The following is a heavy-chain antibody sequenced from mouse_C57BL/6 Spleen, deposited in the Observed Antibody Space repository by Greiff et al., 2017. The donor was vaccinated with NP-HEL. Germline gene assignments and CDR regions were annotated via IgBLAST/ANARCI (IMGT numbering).Heavy chain of an antibody. Sequence: VQLQQSGAELVKPGASVKMSCKASGYTFTSYWITWVKQRPGQGLEWIGDIYPGSGSTNYNEKFKSKATLTVDTSSSTAYMQLSSLTSEDSAVYYCARGYGSSYGYYFDYWGQGTTLTVSS. CDR3: ARGYGSSYGYYFDY. CDR1: GYTFTSYW. CDR2: IYPGSGST. D-gene: IGHD1-1*01. V-gene: IGHV1-55*01. J-gene: IGHJ2*01.